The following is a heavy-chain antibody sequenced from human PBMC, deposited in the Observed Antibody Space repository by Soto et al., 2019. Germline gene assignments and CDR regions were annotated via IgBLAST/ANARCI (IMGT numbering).Heavy chain of an antibody. CDR3: ARGAVFWVGESLKDHSDP. D-gene: IGHD3-10*01. J-gene: IGHJ5*02. CDR1: GDSIRSGDYY. Sequence: QVQLQESGPGLVKPSQTLSLTCTVSGDSIRSGDYYWSWIRQPPGKGLSWIGYIPYTDVAYYNPSLKSRVSTAEDTSTNQFYRRLDSVTAADTAVNFCARGAVFWVGESLKDHSDPWGQGTLVTVPS. CDR2: IPYTDVA. V-gene: IGHV4-30-4*01.